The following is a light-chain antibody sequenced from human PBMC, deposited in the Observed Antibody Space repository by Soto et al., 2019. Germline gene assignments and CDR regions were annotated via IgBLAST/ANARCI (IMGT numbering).Light chain of an antibody. CDR2: KAS. CDR1: QSISSW. Sequence: DIQMTQSPSTLSAPVGDRVTITCRASQSISSWLAWYQHKPGKAPNLLIYKASSLESGVPSRFSSNGSGTEFTPTDSSPHTDDFATNYCQQYDRYPLPFGGGTKVEIK. V-gene: IGKV1-5*03. CDR3: QQYDRYPLP. J-gene: IGKJ4*01.